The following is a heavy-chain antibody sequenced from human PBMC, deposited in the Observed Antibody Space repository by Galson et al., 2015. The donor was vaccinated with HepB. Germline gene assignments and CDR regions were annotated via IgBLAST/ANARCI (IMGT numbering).Heavy chain of an antibody. CDR1: GFTFSDYY. V-gene: IGHV3-11*05. CDR3: ARELETRGFDY. CDR2: ITSSSSYT. J-gene: IGHJ4*02. D-gene: IGHD1-7*01. Sequence: SLRLSCAASGFTFSDYYMSWIRQAPGKGLEWVSYITSSSSYTNYADSVKGRFTISRDNAKNSLDLQMNSLRAEDTAVYYCARELETRGFDYRGQGTLVTVSS.